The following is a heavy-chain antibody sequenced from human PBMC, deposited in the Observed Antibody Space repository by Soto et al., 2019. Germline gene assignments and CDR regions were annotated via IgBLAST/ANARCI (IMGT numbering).Heavy chain of an antibody. J-gene: IGHJ4*02. CDR2: ISSSGSPI. D-gene: IGHD3-16*01. CDR3: AKDRRAGGNSAFYFDF. Sequence: GVSLRLSCVASGFTFSTFEMNWVRQAPGKGLEWVSYISSSGSPIYYAESVKGRFTISRDNAKNSLFLQMDSLRAEDTAVYYCAKDRRAGGNSAFYFDFWGQGAQVTVSS. CDR1: GFTFSTFE. V-gene: IGHV3-48*03.